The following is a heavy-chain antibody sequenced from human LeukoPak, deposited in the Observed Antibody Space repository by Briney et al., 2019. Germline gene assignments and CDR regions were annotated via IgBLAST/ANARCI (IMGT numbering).Heavy chain of an antibody. CDR3: ARGPYDFWSGYYPDY. CDR2: IYYSGST. D-gene: IGHD3-3*01. J-gene: IGHJ4*02. V-gene: IGHV4-39*07. Sequence: SETLSLTCTVSGGSISSSSYYWGWIRQPPGKGLEWIGSIYYSGSTYYNPSLKSRVTISVDTSKNQFSLKLSSVTAADTAVYYCARGPYDFWSGYYPDYWGQGTLVTVSS. CDR1: GGSISSSSYY.